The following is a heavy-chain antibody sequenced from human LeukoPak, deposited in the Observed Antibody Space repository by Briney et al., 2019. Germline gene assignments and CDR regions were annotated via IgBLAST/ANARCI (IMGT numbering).Heavy chain of an antibody. CDR1: GFTFSNYW. D-gene: IGHD4-23*01. CDR3: AKDHRTDYGGSFDY. CDR2: INPDGSTI. J-gene: IGHJ4*02. Sequence: GGSLRLSCAASGFTFSNYWVHWVRQAPGKGLVWVSRINPDGSTINYADSVKGRFTISRDNAKNTLYLQMNSLRAEDTAVYYCAKDHRTDYGGSFDYWGQGTLVTVSS. V-gene: IGHV3-74*01.